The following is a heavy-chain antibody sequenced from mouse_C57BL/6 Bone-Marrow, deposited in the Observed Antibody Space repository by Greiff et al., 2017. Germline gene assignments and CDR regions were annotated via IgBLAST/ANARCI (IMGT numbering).Heavy chain of an antibody. CDR3: AREKVYGNYEAMDY. CDR2: ISNLAYSI. D-gene: IGHD2-1*01. J-gene: IGHJ4*01. Sequence: EVMLVESGGGLVQPGGSLKLSCAASGFTFSDYGMAWVRQAPRKGPEWVAFISNLAYSIYYADTVTGRFTISRENAKNTLYLEMSSLRSEDTAMYYCAREKVYGNYEAMDYWGQGTSVTVSS. CDR1: GFTFSDYG. V-gene: IGHV5-15*01.